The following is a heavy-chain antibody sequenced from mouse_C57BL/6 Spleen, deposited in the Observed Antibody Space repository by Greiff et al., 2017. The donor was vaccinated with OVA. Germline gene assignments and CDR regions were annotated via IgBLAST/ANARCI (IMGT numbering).Heavy chain of an antibody. V-gene: IGHV3-1*01. CDR1: GYSITSGYD. J-gene: IGHJ3*01. CDR2: ISYSGST. Sequence: VQLQQSGPGMVKPSQSLSLTCTVPGYSITSGYDWHWIRHFPGNKLEWMGYISYSGSTNYNPSLKSRISITHDTSKNHFFLKLNSVTTEDTATYYCARDGYYILFAYWGQGTLVTVSA. D-gene: IGHD2-12*01. CDR3: ARDGYYILFAY.